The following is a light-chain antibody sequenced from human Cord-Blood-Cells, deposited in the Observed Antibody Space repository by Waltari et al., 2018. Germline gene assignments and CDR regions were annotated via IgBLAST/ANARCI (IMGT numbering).Light chain of an antibody. CDR1: QSISSW. CDR2: KAS. Sequence: DIQITQSPSTLSASVGDRVTITCRASQSISSWLAWYQQKQGKAPKLLIYKASSLESGVPSRFSGSGSGTEFTLTISSLQPDDFATYYCQQYNSYSYTFGQGTKLEIK. J-gene: IGKJ2*01. CDR3: QQYNSYSYT. V-gene: IGKV1-5*03.